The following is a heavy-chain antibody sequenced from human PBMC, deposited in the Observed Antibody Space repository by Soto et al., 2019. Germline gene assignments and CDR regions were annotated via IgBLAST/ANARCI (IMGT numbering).Heavy chain of an antibody. V-gene: IGHV1-18*01. CDR2: ISAYNGNT. J-gene: IGHJ4*02. CDR3: ARADPGVTYYDFWSGATGFDY. D-gene: IGHD3-3*01. Sequence: APVKVSCKASGYTFTSYGISWVRQAPGQGLEWMGWISAYNGNTNYAQKLQGRVTMTTDTSTSTAYMELRSLRSDDTAVYYCARADPGVTYYDFWSGATGFDYWGQGTLVTVSS. CDR1: GYTFTSYG.